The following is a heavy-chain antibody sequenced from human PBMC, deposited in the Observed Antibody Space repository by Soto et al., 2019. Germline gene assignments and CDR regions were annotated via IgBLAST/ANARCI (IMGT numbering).Heavy chain of an antibody. Sequence: QVQLVESGGGLVKPGGSLRLSCAASGFTFSDYYMSWIRQAPGQGLEWVSYISSSGSTIYYADSVKGRFTISRDNAKNSLYLQMNSLRAEDTAVYYCAREQLWPSPRYYYGMDVWGQGTTVTVSS. D-gene: IGHD5-18*01. J-gene: IGHJ6*02. CDR2: ISSSGSTI. CDR3: AREQLWPSPRYYYGMDV. V-gene: IGHV3-11*01. CDR1: GFTFSDYY.